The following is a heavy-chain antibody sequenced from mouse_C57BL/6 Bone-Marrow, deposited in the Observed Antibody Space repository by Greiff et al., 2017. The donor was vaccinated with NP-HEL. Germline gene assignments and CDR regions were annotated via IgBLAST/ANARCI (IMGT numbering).Heavy chain of an antibody. Sequence: DVKLQESGGGLVQPGGSLKLSCAASGFTFSDYYMYWVRQTPEKRLEWVAYISNGGGSTYYPDTVKGRFTISRDNAKNTLYLQMSRLKSEDTAMYYCAREVTGYFDYWGQGTTLTVSS. D-gene: IGHD2-1*01. J-gene: IGHJ2*01. CDR2: ISNGGGST. CDR1: GFTFSDYY. CDR3: AREVTGYFDY. V-gene: IGHV5-12*01.